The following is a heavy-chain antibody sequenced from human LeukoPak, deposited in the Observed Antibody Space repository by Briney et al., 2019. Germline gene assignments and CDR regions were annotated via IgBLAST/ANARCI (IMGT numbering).Heavy chain of an antibody. Sequence: PGGSLRLSCAASGFTFSSSAMHWVRQAPDKGLEWLAVISYDGGNKYYADSVKGRFTISRDNSKNTLYLQMSSLRPEDTAVYYCARSRGDFWGQGTLVTVSS. CDR1: GFTFSSSA. CDR3: ARSRGDF. V-gene: IGHV3-30-3*01. J-gene: IGHJ4*02. CDR2: ISYDGGNK.